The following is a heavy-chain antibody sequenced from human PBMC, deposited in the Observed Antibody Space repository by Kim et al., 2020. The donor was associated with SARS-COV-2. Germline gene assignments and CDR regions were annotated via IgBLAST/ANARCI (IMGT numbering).Heavy chain of an antibody. CDR1: GFTFSNYA. CDR2: ISGTTP. CDR3: AKSLGSTWPFDY. Sequence: GGSLRLSCAASGFTFSNYAMNWVRQAPGKGLEWVSSISGTTPHYADSVKGRVTISRDNSKNTLYLQMNDLRDDDTAVYYCAKSLGSTWPFDYWGQGTLVTVSS. V-gene: IGHV3-23*01. D-gene: IGHD6-13*01. J-gene: IGHJ4*02.